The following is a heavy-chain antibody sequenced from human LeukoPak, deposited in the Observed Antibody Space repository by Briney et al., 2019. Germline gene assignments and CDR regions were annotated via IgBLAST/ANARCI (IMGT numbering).Heavy chain of an antibody. Sequence: PGGSLRLSCEVTGFRFSDYFMDWVRQAPGKGLEWVGRIKNRDNNYATEYVASVRGRLIISGDDSKNSVYLQMGSLKSDDTAVYHCARVRGRDWYAFDLWGQGTMVTVSS. V-gene: IGHV3-72*01. D-gene: IGHD5-24*01. CDR1: GFRFSDYF. CDR2: IKNRDNNYAT. J-gene: IGHJ3*01. CDR3: ARVRGRDWYAFDL.